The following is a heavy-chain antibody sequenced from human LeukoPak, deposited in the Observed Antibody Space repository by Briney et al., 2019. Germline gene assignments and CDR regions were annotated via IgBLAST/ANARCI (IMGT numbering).Heavy chain of an antibody. CDR2: IYYSGST. CDR3: ARVGTGYSSRSVWFDP. Sequence: SETLSLTCTVSGGSISSYYWSWIRQPPGKGLEWIGYIYYSGSTNYNPSLKSRVTISVDTSKNQFSLKLSSVTAADTAVYYCARVGTGYSSRSVWFDPWGQGTLVTVSS. J-gene: IGHJ5*02. V-gene: IGHV4-59*08. CDR1: GGSISSYY. D-gene: IGHD5-24*01.